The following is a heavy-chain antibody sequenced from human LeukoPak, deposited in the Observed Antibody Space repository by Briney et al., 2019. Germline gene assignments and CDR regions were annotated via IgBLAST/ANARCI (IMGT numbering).Heavy chain of an antibody. J-gene: IGHJ5*02. D-gene: IGHD6-19*01. CDR2: ISWSSGKL. CDR3: AKDPIAVAGFGWFDP. Sequence: GGSLRLSCAASGFTFDDYAMHWVRQAPRKGVEWVSGISWSSGKLGYADSVKGRFTISRDNAKNSLYLQMNSLRAEDTAVYYCAKDPIAVAGFGWFDPWRQASLVSVSS. V-gene: IGHV3-9*01. CDR1: GFTFDDYA.